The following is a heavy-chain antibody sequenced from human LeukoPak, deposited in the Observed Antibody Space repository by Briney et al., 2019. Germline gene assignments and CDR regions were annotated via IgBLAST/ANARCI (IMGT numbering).Heavy chain of an antibody. Sequence: SVKVSCKASGGTFSSYAISWVRQAPGQGLEWMGGIIPIFGTANYAQKFQGRVTITTDESTSTAYMELSSLRFEDTAVYYCVIVLTGESFDIWGQGTMVTVSS. CDR2: IIPIFGTA. CDR3: VIVLTGESFDI. D-gene: IGHD7-27*01. J-gene: IGHJ3*02. CDR1: GGTFSSYA. V-gene: IGHV1-69*05.